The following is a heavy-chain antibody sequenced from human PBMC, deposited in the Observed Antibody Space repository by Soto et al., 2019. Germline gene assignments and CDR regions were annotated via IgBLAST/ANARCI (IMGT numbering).Heavy chain of an antibody. CDR3: ARGRIVVVPAALESYYYYGMDV. Sequence: ASVKVSCKASGYTFTSYDINWVRQATGQGLEWMGWMNPNSGNTGYAQKFQGRVTMTRNTSISTAYMELSSLRSEDTAVYYGARGRIVVVPAALESYYYYGMDVWGQGTTVTVSS. V-gene: IGHV1-8*01. J-gene: IGHJ6*02. D-gene: IGHD2-2*01. CDR1: GYTFTSYD. CDR2: MNPNSGNT.